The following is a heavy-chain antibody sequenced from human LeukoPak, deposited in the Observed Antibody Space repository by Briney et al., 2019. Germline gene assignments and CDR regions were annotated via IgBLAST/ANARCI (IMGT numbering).Heavy chain of an antibody. Sequence: GGSLRLSCAASGFTFDDYAMHWVRQAPGKGLEWVSGISWNSGSTYYADSVKGRFTISRDNSKNTLYLQMNSLRAEDTAVYYCAKGTYWGQGTLVTVSS. CDR1: GFTFDDYA. V-gene: IGHV3-23*01. J-gene: IGHJ4*02. CDR2: ISWNSGST. CDR3: AKGTY.